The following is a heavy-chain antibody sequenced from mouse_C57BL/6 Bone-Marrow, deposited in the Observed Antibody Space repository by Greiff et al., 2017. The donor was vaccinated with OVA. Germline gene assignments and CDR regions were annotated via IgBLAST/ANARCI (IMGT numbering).Heavy chain of an antibody. V-gene: IGHV1-26*01. D-gene: IGHD2-2*01. Sequence: EVQLQQSGPELVKPGASVKISCKASGYTFTDYYMNWVKQSHGKSLEWIGDINPNNGGTSYNQKFKGKATLTVDKSSSTAYMELRSLTSEDSAVYYCARGLRQNYWVQGTTLTVSS. J-gene: IGHJ2*01. CDR2: INPNNGGT. CDR3: ARGLRQNY. CDR1: GYTFTDYY.